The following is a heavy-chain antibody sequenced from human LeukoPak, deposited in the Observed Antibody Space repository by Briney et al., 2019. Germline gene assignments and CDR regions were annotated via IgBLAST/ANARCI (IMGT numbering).Heavy chain of an antibody. J-gene: IGHJ5*02. V-gene: IGHV3-23*01. CDR1: GFSFSTYA. CDR2: ISGSGGST. CDR3: AKDTIYDSSTYSGDWFDP. Sequence: PGTSLRLSCAASGFSFSTYAMSWVRQAPGKGLEWVSAISGSGGSTYYADSVKGRFTISRDNSKNTLYLQMNSLRAEDTAVYYCAKDTIYDSSTYSGDWFDPWGQGTLVTVSS. D-gene: IGHD3-22*01.